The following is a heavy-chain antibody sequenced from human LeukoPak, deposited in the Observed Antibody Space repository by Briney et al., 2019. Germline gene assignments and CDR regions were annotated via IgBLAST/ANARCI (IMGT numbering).Heavy chain of an antibody. D-gene: IGHD3-22*01. CDR3: ARDWGYYYDSSGTKSNWFDP. CDR1: GGSISSGSYY. V-gene: IGHV4-61*02. CDR2: IYTSGST. J-gene: IGHJ5*02. Sequence: SETLSLTCTVSGGSISSGSYYWSWIRQPAGKGLEWIGRIYTSGSTNYNPSLKSRVTISVDTSKNQFSLKLSSVTAADTAVYYCARDWGYYYDSSGTKSNWFDPWGQGTLVTVSS.